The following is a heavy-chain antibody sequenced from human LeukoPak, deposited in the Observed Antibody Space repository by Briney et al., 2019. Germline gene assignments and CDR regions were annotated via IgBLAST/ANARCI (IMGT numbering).Heavy chain of an antibody. CDR3: ARVQPGIAAAASNWFDP. J-gene: IGHJ5*02. CDR2: IIPIFGTA. CDR1: GGTFSSYA. D-gene: IGHD6-13*01. Sequence: SVKVSCKASGGTFSSYAISWVRQAPGQGLEWMGGIIPIFGTANYAQKFQGRVTITADESTSTAYMELSSLRSEDTAVYYCARVQPGIAAAASNWFDPWGQGTLVTVSS. V-gene: IGHV1-69*13.